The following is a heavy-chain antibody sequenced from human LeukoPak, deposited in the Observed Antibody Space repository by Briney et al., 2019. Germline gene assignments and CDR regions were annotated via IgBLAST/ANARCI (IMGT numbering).Heavy chain of an antibody. Sequence: GGSLRLYCSASGFPLRDFYMAWIPQAPGQGLEWVAYINPSGTTMKSADALKGRFTDSRDNSENSLKLQMNSLRAEDTATYYRTRDPRLCDYWGQGTRITVSS. J-gene: IGHJ4*02. V-gene: IGHV3-11*01. CDR3: TRDPRLCDY. CDR1: GFPLRDFY. CDR2: INPSGTTM.